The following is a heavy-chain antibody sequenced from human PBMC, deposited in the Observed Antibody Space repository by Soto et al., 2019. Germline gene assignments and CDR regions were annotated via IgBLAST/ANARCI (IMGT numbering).Heavy chain of an antibody. Sequence: SETLSLTCTVSGGSISSYYWSWIRQPPGKGLEWIGYIYYSGSTNYNPSLKSRVTISVDTSKNQFSLKLSSVTAADTAVYYCARDSAWRQQLVHSFYYYYMDVWGKGTTVTVSS. CDR1: GGSISSYY. D-gene: IGHD6-13*01. V-gene: IGHV4-59*01. J-gene: IGHJ6*03. CDR2: IYYSGST. CDR3: ARDSAWRQQLVHSFYYYYMDV.